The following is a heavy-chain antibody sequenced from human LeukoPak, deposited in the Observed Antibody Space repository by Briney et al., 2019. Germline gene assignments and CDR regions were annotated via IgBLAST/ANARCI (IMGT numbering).Heavy chain of an antibody. D-gene: IGHD6-19*01. CDR2: INPNSGGT. J-gene: IGHJ4*02. Sequence: ASVKVSCKASGSTFTGYYMHWVRQAPGQGLEWMGWINPNSGGTNYAQKFQGRVTMTRDTSISTGYMELSRLRSDDTAVYYCATLVIAVAGGFGDYWGQGTLVTVSS. CDR3: ATLVIAVAGGFGDY. V-gene: IGHV1-2*02. CDR1: GSTFTGYY.